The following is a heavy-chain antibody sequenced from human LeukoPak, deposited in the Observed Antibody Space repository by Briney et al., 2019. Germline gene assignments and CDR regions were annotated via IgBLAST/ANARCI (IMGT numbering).Heavy chain of an antibody. CDR3: ATNSWNDPYYFDY. CDR2: IYPGDSDT. CDR1: GYSFTSYW. J-gene: IGHJ4*02. Sequence: GESLKMPCMGSGYSFTSYWIGWVRQLPGKGLEGMGIIYPGDSDTRYSPSFQGQVTISADKSNSTAYLQWSSLKASDTAMYYCATNSWNDPYYFDYWGQGTLVTVSS. V-gene: IGHV5-51*01. D-gene: IGHD1-1*01.